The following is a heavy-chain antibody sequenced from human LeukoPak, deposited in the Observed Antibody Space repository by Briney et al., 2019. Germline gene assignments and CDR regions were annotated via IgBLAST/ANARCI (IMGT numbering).Heavy chain of an antibody. D-gene: IGHD6-19*01. CDR2: ISTYNGDT. J-gene: IGHJ4*02. CDR1: GYTFPIYA. V-gene: IGHV1-18*04. CDR3: ARDASNTSGRHVFFDY. Sequence: ASVKVSCKASGYTFPIYAISWVRQAPGQGLEWMGWISTYNGDTKYAQKLQGRVTMTTDTSTTTAYVELRSLRSDDTAVYYCARDASNTSGRHVFFDYWGQGTLLTVSS.